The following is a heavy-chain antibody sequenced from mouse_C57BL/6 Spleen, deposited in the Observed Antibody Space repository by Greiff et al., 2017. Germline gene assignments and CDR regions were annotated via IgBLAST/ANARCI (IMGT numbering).Heavy chain of an antibody. V-gene: IGHV1-69*01. D-gene: IGHD2-14*01. CDR2: IDPSDSYT. CDR3: ARWGTGYFDD. CDR1: GYTFTSYW. Sequence: VQLQQPGAELVMPGASVKLSCKASGYTFTSYWMHWVKQRPGQGLEWIGEIDPSDSYTNYNQKFKGKSTLTVDTSSSTAYMQLSSLTSEDSAVYYCARWGTGYFDDWDTGTTVTVSS. J-gene: IGHJ1*03.